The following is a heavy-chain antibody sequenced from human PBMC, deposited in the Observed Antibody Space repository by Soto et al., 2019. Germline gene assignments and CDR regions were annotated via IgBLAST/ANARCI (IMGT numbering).Heavy chain of an antibody. CDR1: GGSISSGDYY. J-gene: IGHJ4*02. Sequence: SETLSLTXTVSGGSISSGDYYWSWIRQPPGKGLEWIGYIYYSGSTYYNPSLKSRVTISVDTSKNQFSLKLSSVTAADTAVYYCARVVAARPLYFDYWGQGTLVTVSS. D-gene: IGHD6-6*01. V-gene: IGHV4-30-4*01. CDR2: IYYSGST. CDR3: ARVVAARPLYFDY.